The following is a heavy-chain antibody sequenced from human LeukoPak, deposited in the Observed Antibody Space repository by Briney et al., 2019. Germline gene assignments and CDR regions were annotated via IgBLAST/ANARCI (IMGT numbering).Heavy chain of an antibody. D-gene: IGHD1/OR15-1a*01. CDR1: GFTFSSYA. CDR3: AKSPLKNDRRAKQGTSYYYYMDV. CDR2: ISATGGST. Sequence: PGGSPRLSCAASGFTFSSYAMTWVRQAPGKGLEWVSGISATGGSTYYADSVKGRFTISRDNSENTLSLQMNSLRAEDTALYYCAKSPLKNDRRAKQGTSYYYYMDVWGKGTTVTVSS. J-gene: IGHJ6*03. V-gene: IGHV3-23*01.